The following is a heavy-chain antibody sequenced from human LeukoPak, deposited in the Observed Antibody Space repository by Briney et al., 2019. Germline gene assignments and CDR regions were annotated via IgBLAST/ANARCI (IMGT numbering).Heavy chain of an antibody. CDR3: AKGWETSGYYNGFDC. V-gene: IGHV3-7*03. CDR1: GFTFSDFW. J-gene: IGHJ4*02. D-gene: IGHD3-3*01. Sequence: GGSLRLSCAASGFTFSDFWMGWVRQAPGKGLEWVANINQDGSEYYYVDSVKGRFTISRDNAKNSLYLQMNSLRAEDTAVFYCAKGWETSGYYNGFDCWGQGTLVTVSS. CDR2: INQDGSEY.